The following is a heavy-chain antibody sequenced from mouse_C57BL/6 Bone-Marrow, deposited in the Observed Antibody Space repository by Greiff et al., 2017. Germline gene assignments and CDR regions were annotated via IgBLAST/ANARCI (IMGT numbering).Heavy chain of an antibody. CDR1: GYTFTNYW. CDR3: ARYDYYGSSYFDY. Sequence: VQLQQSGAELVRPGTSVKMSCKASGYTFTNYWIGWAKQRPGHGLEWIGDIYPGGGYTNYNEKFKGKATLTADKSSSTAYMQFSSLTSEDSAIYYCARYDYYGSSYFDYWGQGTTLTVSS. CDR2: IYPGGGYT. D-gene: IGHD1-1*01. V-gene: IGHV1-63*01. J-gene: IGHJ2*01.